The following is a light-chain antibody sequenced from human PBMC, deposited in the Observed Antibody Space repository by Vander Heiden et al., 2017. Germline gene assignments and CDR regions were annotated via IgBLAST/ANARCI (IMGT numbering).Light chain of an antibody. CDR2: KAS. CDR3: QQYESDPYT. J-gene: IGKJ2*01. CDR1: QSISSW. Sequence: DIQMTQSPSTLSASVGDRVTLTGRASQSISSWLAWYQQKPGKAPKLLIYKASSLESGVPSRFRGSGSGTEFTLTISSLQPDDFATYYCQQYESDPYTCGQGTKLEIK. V-gene: IGKV1-5*03.